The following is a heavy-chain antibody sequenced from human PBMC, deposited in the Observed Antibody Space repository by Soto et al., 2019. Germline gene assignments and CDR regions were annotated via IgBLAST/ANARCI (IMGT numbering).Heavy chain of an antibody. CDR3: AKVPPWAVAGSFDY. J-gene: IGHJ4*02. CDR1: GFTFSSYA. CDR2: ISGSGGST. Sequence: GGSLRLSCAASGFTFSSYAMNWVRQAPGKGLEWVSAISGSGGSTYYAGSVKGRFTISRDNSKNTLYLQMNSLRAEDTAVYYCAKVPPWAVAGSFDYWGQGTLVTVSS. D-gene: IGHD6-19*01. V-gene: IGHV3-23*01.